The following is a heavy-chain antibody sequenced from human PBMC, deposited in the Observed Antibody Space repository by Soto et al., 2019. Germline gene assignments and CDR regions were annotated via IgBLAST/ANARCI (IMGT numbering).Heavy chain of an antibody. CDR3: ARRRGTYRPYFDY. J-gene: IGHJ4*02. Sequence: QVQLQESGPGLVKPSETLSLTCTVSGGSISSYYWSWIRQPPGKGLEWIGCIYYSGYTNYNPSLKRRVTISVDTSKNQFSLKLSSVTAADTAVYYCARRRGTYRPYFDYWGQGTLVTVSS. CDR1: GGSISSYY. D-gene: IGHD3-16*02. CDR2: IYYSGYT. V-gene: IGHV4-59*08.